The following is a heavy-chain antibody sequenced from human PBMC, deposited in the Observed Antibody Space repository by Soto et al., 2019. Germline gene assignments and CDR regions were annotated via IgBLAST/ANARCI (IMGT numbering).Heavy chain of an antibody. CDR3: ARADCSSTSCYRYYYYGMDV. V-gene: IGHV1-8*01. Sequence: QVQLVQSGAEVKKPGASVKVSCKASGYTFTSYDINWVRQATGQGLEWMGWMNPNSGNTGYAQKFQGRVNMTRNTSISTAYMELSSLRSEDTAVYYCARADCSSTSCYRYYYYGMDVWGQGTTVTVSS. J-gene: IGHJ6*02. D-gene: IGHD2-2*02. CDR1: GYTFTSYD. CDR2: MNPNSGNT.